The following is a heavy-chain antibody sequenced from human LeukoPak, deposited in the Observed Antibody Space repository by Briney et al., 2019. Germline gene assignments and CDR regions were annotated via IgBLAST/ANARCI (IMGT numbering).Heavy chain of an antibody. CDR2: IYYSGST. D-gene: IGHD3-10*01. Sequence: SETLSLTCTVPGGSISSYYWGWIRQPPGKGLEWIGSIYYSGSTYYNPSLKSRVTISVDTSKNQFSLKLSSVTAADTAVYYCARTRYYYNSRSYGAPYYFDYWGQGTLVTVSS. V-gene: IGHV4-39*01. CDR1: GGSISSYY. J-gene: IGHJ4*02. CDR3: ARTRYYYNSRSYGAPYYFDY.